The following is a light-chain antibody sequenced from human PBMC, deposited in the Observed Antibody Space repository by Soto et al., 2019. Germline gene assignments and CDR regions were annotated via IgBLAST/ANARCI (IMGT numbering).Light chain of an antibody. J-gene: IGLJ1*01. Sequence: QSALTQPASVSGSPGQSITISCAGTSSDVGGYNYVSWYQQHPGKAPKLRVFEVSNRPSGVSNRFSGSKSGNTASLTITGLQAEDEADYYCSSFTRSNTFVFGAGTKLTVL. CDR2: EVS. CDR3: SSFTRSNTFV. V-gene: IGLV2-14*01. CDR1: SSDVGGYNY.